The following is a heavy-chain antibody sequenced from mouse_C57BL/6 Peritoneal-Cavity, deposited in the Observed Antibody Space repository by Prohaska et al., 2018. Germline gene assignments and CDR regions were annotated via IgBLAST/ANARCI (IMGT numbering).Heavy chain of an antibody. V-gene: IGHV1-19*01. CDR3: ASYYGSSHFDY. J-gene: IGHJ2*01. D-gene: IGHD1-1*01. CDR2: INPYNGGT. Sequence: EFQLQQSGPVLVKPGASVKMSCKASGYTFTDYYMNWVKQSHGKSLEWIGVINPYNGGTSYNQKFKGKATLTVDKSSSTAYMELNSLTSEDSAVYYCASYYGSSHFDYWGQGTTLTVSS. CDR1: GYTFTDYY.